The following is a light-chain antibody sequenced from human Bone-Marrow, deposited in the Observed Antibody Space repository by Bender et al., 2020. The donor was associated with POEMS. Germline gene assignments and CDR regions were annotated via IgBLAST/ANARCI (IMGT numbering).Light chain of an antibody. Sequence: LTQPHSVSASPGKTVTISCTRSSGTIDHSYVQWYQQHPGEAPKLMIYEVNKRPSGVPDRFSGSKSGNTASLTVSGLQAEDEADYYCGSYEGSNNFVFGTGTKVTVL. V-gene: IGLV2-8*01. CDR3: GSYEGSNNFV. CDR1: SSGTIDHSY. CDR2: EVN. J-gene: IGLJ1*01.